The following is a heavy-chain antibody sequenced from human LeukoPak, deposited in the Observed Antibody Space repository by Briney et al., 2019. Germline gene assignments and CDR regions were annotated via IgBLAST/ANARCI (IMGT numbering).Heavy chain of an antibody. V-gene: IGHV3-23*01. Sequence: PGGSLRLSCVGSGFTFRSHAMSWVRQAPGKGLEWVSAISGSGGSTYYADSVKGRFTISRDNSKNTLYLQMNSLRAEDTAVYYCAKEGITMIVVVPFDYWGQGTLVTVSS. CDR1: GFTFRSHA. CDR2: ISGSGGST. D-gene: IGHD3-22*01. CDR3: AKEGITMIVVVPFDY. J-gene: IGHJ4*02.